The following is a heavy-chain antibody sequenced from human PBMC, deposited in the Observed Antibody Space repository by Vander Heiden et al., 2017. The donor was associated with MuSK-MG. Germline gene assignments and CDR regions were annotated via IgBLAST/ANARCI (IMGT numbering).Heavy chain of an antibody. D-gene: IGHD2-2*01. V-gene: IGHV3-23*01. CDR3: ADEVYVSRTSCYGGMDV. CDR1: GFPFSRYA. J-gene: IGHJ6*02. Sequence: EVQLLESGGGLVQPGGSLRLSCAASGFPFSRYAMSWVRQAPGKGLEWVSAISGSGNNTYYADSVKGRVTISRDNSKNTVYLQMNSLRAEETAVYYCADEVYVSRTSCYGGMDVWGQGTTVTVFS. CDR2: ISGSGNNT.